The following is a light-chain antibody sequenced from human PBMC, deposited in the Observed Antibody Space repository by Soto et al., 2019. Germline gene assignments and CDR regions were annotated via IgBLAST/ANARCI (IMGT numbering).Light chain of an antibody. CDR2: AAS. CDR3: QQYNSAPRT. CDR1: QGISNY. J-gene: IGKJ1*01. Sequence: DIQMTQSPSSLSASVGDRVTITCRASQGISNYLVWYQQKPGKVPKLLIYAASTLQSAVPSRFSVSGSGTDFTLTISRLQPEDVATYYCQQYNSAPRTVGKVTKVEIK. V-gene: IGKV1-27*01.